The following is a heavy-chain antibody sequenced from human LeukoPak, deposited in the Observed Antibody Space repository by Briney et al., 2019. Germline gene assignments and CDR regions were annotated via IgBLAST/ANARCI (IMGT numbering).Heavy chain of an antibody. CDR3: AGGNYYDSSGYF. Sequence: GGSLRLSCAASGFTFSEYYMSGIRQAPGKGLEWVSYISSSSSYTNYADSVKGRFTISRDNAKNSLYLQMNSLRAEDTAVYYCAGGNYYDSSGYFWGQGTLVTVSS. D-gene: IGHD3-22*01. V-gene: IGHV3-11*06. CDR1: GFTFSEYY. J-gene: IGHJ4*02. CDR2: ISSSSSYT.